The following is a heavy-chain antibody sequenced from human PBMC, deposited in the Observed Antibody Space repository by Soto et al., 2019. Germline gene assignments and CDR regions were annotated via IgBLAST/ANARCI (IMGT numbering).Heavy chain of an antibody. CDR2: ISYDGSNK. D-gene: IGHD6-19*01. V-gene: IGHV3-30*18. Sequence: VQLVESGGGVVQPGRSLRLSCAASGFTFSSYGMHWVRQAPGKGLEWVAVISYDGSNKYYADSVKGRFTISRDNSKNTLYLQMNSLRAEDTAVYYCAKDRGSGWDFDYWGQGTLVTVSS. CDR3: AKDRGSGWDFDY. CDR1: GFTFSSYG. J-gene: IGHJ4*02.